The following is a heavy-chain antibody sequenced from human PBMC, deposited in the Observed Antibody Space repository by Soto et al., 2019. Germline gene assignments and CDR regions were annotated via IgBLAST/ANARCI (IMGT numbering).Heavy chain of an antibody. CDR1: GFTFSSYA. CDR2: ISGSGDST. J-gene: IGHJ6*02. CDR3: AKDRDGAAAGPTKFYGMDV. V-gene: IGHV3-23*01. Sequence: EVQLLESGGGLVQPGGSLSLSCAASGFTFSSYAMSWVRQAAGKGLEWVSVISGSGDSTYYADSVRGRFTISRDNSKNTLYLQMNSLRAEDTAVYYCAKDRDGAAAGPTKFYGMDVWGQGTTVTVSS. D-gene: IGHD6-13*01.